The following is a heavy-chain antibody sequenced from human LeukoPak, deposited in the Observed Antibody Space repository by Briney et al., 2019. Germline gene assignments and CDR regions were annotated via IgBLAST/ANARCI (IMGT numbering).Heavy chain of an antibody. CDR3: TALGIAAAGMDY. CDR1: GFTFSGSA. V-gene: IGHV3-73*01. J-gene: IGHJ4*02. Sequence: PGGSLRLSGAASGFTFSGSAIHWVRQASGKGLEWLGRIRSKANSYATAYGASVEGRFTISRDDSKNTAYLQMNSLITEDTAVYFCTALGIAAAGMDYWGQGTLVTVSS. CDR2: IRSKANSYAT. D-gene: IGHD6-13*01.